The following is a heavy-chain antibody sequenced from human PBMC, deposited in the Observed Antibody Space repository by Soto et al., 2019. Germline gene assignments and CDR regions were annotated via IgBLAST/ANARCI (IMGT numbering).Heavy chain of an antibody. CDR2: ISGSGGST. J-gene: IGHJ4*02. Sequence: PGGSLRLSCAASGFTLSSYAMSWVRQAPGKGLEWVSAISGSGGSTYYADSVKGRFTISRDNSKNTLYLQMNSLRAEDTAVYYCAKDPVGYYDFWSGISYYFDYWGQGTLVTVSS. CDR3: AKDPVGYYDFWSGISYYFDY. D-gene: IGHD3-3*01. V-gene: IGHV3-23*01. CDR1: GFTLSSYA.